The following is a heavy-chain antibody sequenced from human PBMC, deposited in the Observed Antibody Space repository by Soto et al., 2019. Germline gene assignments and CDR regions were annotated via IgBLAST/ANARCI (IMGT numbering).Heavy chain of an antibody. CDR1: GGSFSGYY. Sequence: QVQLQQWGAGLLKPSETLSLTCAVYGGSFSGYYWSWIRQPPGKGLEWIGEINHSGSTNYNPSLKSRVTISVDTSMNQFSLKLSSVTAADTAVYYCARTRVYYYDSSGYYYGYWGQGTLVTVSS. CDR2: INHSGST. CDR3: ARTRVYYYDSSGYYYGY. V-gene: IGHV4-34*01. D-gene: IGHD3-22*01. J-gene: IGHJ4*02.